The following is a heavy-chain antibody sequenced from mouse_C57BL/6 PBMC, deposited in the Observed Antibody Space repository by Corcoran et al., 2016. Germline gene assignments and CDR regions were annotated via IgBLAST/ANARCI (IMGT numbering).Heavy chain of an antibody. Sequence: DVQLQESGPGLVKPSQSLSLTCSVTGYSITSGYYWNWIRQFPGNKLEWMGYISYDGSNNYNPSLKNRISITRDTSKNQFFLKLNSVTTEDTATYYCARDDYPYYFDYWGQGTTLTVSS. CDR3: ARDDYPYYFDY. D-gene: IGHD2-4*01. CDR1: GYSITSGYY. V-gene: IGHV3-6*01. J-gene: IGHJ2*01. CDR2: ISYDGSN.